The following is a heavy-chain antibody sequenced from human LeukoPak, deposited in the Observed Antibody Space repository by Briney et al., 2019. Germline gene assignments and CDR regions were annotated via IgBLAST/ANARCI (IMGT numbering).Heavy chain of an antibody. V-gene: IGHV1-2*02. CDR3: ARGRITIFGVVSFFDY. D-gene: IGHD3-3*01. Sequence: APVKVSCKASGYTFTGYYMHWVRQAPGQGLEWMGWINPNSGGTNYAQKFQGRVTMTRDTSISTAYMELSRLRSDDTAVYYCARGRITIFGVVSFFDYWGQGTLVTVSS. CDR1: GYTFTGYY. J-gene: IGHJ4*02. CDR2: INPNSGGT.